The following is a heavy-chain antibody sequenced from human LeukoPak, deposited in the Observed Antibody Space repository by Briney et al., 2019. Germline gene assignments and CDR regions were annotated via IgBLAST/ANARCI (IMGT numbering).Heavy chain of an antibody. CDR3: ARLTSSCSGSSFDY. D-gene: IGHD2-2*01. CDR1: GGSISSYY. J-gene: IGHJ4*02. V-gene: IGHV4-59*08. CDR2: ISYSGST. Sequence: SETLSLTCTVSGGSISSYYWSWLRQPPGKGVGGVGNISYSGSTNYNPSLKSRVTITIDKSKNQFSLRRNCVPAADTAVYYCARLTSSCSGSSFDYWGQGALVTVSS.